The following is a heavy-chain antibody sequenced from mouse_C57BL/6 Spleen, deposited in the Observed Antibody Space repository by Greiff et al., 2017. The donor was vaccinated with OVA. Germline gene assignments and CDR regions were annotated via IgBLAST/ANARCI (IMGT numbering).Heavy chain of an antibody. V-gene: IGHV1-82*01. CDR2: IYPGDGDT. Sequence: QVQLQQSGPELVKPGASVKISCKASGYAFSSSWMNWVKQRPGKGLEWIGRIYPGDGDTNYNGKFKGKATLTADKSSSTAYMQLSSLTSEDSAVYFCARDWDYAFAYWGQGTLVTVSA. CDR1: GYAFSSSW. J-gene: IGHJ3*01. D-gene: IGHD2-4*01. CDR3: ARDWDYAFAY.